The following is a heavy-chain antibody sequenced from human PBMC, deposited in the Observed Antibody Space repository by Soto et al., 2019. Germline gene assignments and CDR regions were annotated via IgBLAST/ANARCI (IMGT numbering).Heavy chain of an antibody. CDR2: INAGNGNT. D-gene: IGHD5-12*01. CDR3: ARTISGYVT. Sequence: QVQLVQSGAEVKKPGASVKVSCKASGITFSTYAIHWVRQAPGQGLEWMGWINAGNGNTRYSQKFQDRVTLTRDTSGRTTYKHMSSMRSKDSAIFYHARTISGYVTWGKGTLVTVSS. J-gene: IGHJ4*02. V-gene: IGHV1-3*01. CDR1: GITFSTYA.